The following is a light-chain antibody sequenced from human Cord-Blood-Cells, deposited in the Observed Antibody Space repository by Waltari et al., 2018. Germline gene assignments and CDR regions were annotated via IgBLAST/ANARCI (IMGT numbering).Light chain of an antibody. V-gene: IGLV2-14*03. CDR2: DVS. Sequence: QSALTQPASVSGSPGQSITISCTGTRSDVGGYNYVSWYQPHPGKAPKLMIYDVSNRPSGVSNRFSGSKSGNTASLTISGLQAEDEADYYGSSYTSSSTLVFGGGTKLTVL. CDR3: SSYTSSSTLV. J-gene: IGLJ3*02. CDR1: RSDVGGYNY.